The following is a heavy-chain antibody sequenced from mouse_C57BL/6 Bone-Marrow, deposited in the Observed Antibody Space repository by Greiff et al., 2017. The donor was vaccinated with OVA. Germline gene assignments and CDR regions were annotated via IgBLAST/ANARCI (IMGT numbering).Heavy chain of an antibody. CDR3: ASPYYYGSLWYFDV. V-gene: IGHV1-64*01. D-gene: IGHD1-1*01. Sequence: VQLQQPGAELVKPGASVKLSCKASGYTFTSYWMHWVKQRPGQGLEWIGMIHPNSGSTNYNEKFKSKATLTVDKSSSTAYMQLSSLTSEDSAVDYCASPYYYGSLWYFDVWGTGTTVTVSS. CDR1: GYTFTSYW. J-gene: IGHJ1*03. CDR2: IHPNSGST.